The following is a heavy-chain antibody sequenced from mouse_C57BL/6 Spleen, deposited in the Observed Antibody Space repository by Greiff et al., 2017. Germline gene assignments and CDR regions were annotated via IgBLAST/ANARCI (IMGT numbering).Heavy chain of an antibody. CDR1: GYTFTDYN. D-gene: IGHD1-1*01. Sequence: VQPQPSGPEPVKPGASVKMSCKASGYTFTDYNMHWVKQSHGKSLEWSGYINPNNGGTSYNQKFKGKATLTVNKSSSTAYMELRSLTSEDSAVYYCARDYGRRYFDVWGTGTTVTVSS. CDR3: ARDYGRRYFDV. V-gene: IGHV1-22*01. J-gene: IGHJ1*03. CDR2: INPNNGGT.